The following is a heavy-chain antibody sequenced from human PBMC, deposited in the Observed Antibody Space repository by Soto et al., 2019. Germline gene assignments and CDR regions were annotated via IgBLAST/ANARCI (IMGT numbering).Heavy chain of an antibody. D-gene: IGHD5-12*01. V-gene: IGHV4-34*01. Sequence: SETLSLTCAVHGGSFSGYYWDWIRQPPGKGLEWIGEVNHGGSSYYNPPLKSRVTIPVDRSKNQFSLKLSSVTAADTAVYYCASGSSYGGYKTIDYWGQGTLVTVSS. CDR1: GGSFSGYY. J-gene: IGHJ4*02. CDR2: VNHGGSS. CDR3: ASGSSYGGYKTIDY.